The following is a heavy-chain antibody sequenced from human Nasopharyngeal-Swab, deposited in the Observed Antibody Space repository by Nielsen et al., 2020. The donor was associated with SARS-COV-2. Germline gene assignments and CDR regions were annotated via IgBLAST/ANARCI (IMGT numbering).Heavy chain of an antibody. CDR3: ANVRVASAGTLDF. V-gene: IGHV4-4*02. J-gene: IGHJ4*01. D-gene: IGHD6-13*01. Sequence: WIRQPPGKGPEWIGEIHRGGTTNYNPSLESRVTISVDKSKNQFSLKLNSVTAADTAVYYCANVRVASAGTLDFWGLGTLVTVSS. CDR2: IHRGGTT.